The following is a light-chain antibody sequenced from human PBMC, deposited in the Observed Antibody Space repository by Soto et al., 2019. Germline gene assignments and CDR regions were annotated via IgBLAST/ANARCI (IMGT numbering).Light chain of an antibody. CDR3: QQTYSALSIT. Sequence: EIQMSQSPSSLSASVGDRVTITCRASQSVRNNVNWYQQKPGKAPKLLISTASSLRSGVPSRFSGSGSGTTFILTISSLQPEDFAIYYCQQTYSALSITFGGGTKVDIK. J-gene: IGKJ4*01. CDR2: TAS. CDR1: QSVRNN. V-gene: IGKV1-39*01.